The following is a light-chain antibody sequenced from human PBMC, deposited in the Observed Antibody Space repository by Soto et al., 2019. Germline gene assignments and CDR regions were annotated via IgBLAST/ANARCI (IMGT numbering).Light chain of an antibody. Sequence: QSVLTQPPSVSAAPGQKVTISCSGSSSNIGNNYVSWYQQLPETAPKLLIYDSDKRPSGIPDRFSGSKSGTSATLGITGLQTGDEADYYCGTWDSSLSAFVFGTGTKLTVL. CDR3: GTWDSSLSAFV. CDR2: DSD. CDR1: SSNIGNNY. V-gene: IGLV1-51*01. J-gene: IGLJ1*01.